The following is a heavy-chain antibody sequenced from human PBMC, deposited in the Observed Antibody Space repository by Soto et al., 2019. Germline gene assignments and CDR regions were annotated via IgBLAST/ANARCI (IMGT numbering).Heavy chain of an antibody. CDR2: INHSGST. Sequence: SETLSLTCAVYGGSFSGYYWSWIRQPPGKGLEWIGEINHSGSTNYNPSLKSRVTISVDTSKNQFSLKLSSVTAADTAVYYCAKTVTDYYYYYYMDVWGKGTTVTVS. CDR1: GGSFSGYY. D-gene: IGHD4-4*01. CDR3: AKTVTDYYYYYYMDV. V-gene: IGHV4-34*01. J-gene: IGHJ6*03.